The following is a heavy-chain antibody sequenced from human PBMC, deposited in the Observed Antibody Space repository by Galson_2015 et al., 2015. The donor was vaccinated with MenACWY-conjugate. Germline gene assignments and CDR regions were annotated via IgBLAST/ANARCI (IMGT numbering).Heavy chain of an antibody. Sequence: ETLSLTCTVSGGSISSSSYYWGWIRQPPGKGLEWIGSIHYSGSTYYNPSLKSRVTISVDTSKNQFSLKLRSVTAADTAVYYCAMGAEAVADFDYWGQGTLVTVSS. CDR1: GGSISSSSYY. D-gene: IGHD6-19*01. CDR3: AMGAEAVADFDY. CDR2: IHYSGST. V-gene: IGHV4-39*07. J-gene: IGHJ4*02.